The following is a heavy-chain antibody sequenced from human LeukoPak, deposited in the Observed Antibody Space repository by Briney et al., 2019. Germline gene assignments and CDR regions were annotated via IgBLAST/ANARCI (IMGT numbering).Heavy chain of an antibody. V-gene: IGHV1-69*13. CDR1: GGTFSSYA. D-gene: IGHD1-7*01. CDR3: ATGAVTGTTVNWFDP. Sequence: GASVKVSCKASGGTFSSYAISWVRQAPGQGLEWMGGIIPIFGTANYAQKFQGRVTITADESTSTAYMELSSLRSEDTAVYYCATGAVTGTTVNWFDPWGQGTLVTVSS. CDR2: IIPIFGTA. J-gene: IGHJ5*02.